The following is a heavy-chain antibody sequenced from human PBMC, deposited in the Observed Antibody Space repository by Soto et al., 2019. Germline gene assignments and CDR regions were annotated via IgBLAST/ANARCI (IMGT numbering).Heavy chain of an antibody. Sequence: ASVKVSCKASGYTFTSYYMHWVRQAPGQGLEWMGIINPSDGSTSYAQKFQGRVTMTRDTSTSTVYMELSSLRSEDTAVYYCARGKGYDFWSGYYDYYYGMDVWGQGTTVTVSS. V-gene: IGHV1-46*01. CDR3: ARGKGYDFWSGYYDYYYGMDV. CDR1: GYTFTSYY. D-gene: IGHD3-3*01. J-gene: IGHJ6*02. CDR2: INPSDGST.